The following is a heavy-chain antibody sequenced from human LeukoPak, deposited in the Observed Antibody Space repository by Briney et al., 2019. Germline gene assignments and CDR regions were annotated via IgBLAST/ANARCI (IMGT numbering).Heavy chain of an antibody. CDR3: ARVPIYYDSSGYYP. CDR1: GGTFSSYA. J-gene: IGHJ5*02. Sequence: SVKVSCKASGGTFSSYAISWVRQAPGQGLEWMGRIIPIFGTANYAQKFQARVTITTDESTSTAYMELSSLRSEDTDVYYCARVPIYYDSSGYYPWGQGTLVTVSS. D-gene: IGHD3-22*01. V-gene: IGHV1-69*05. CDR2: IIPIFGTA.